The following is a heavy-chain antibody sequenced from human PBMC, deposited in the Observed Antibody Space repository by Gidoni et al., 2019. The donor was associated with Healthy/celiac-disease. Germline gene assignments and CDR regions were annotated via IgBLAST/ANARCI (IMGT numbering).Heavy chain of an antibody. CDR3: EVKWYYDSSGYSRGFN. CDR1: GVTFSSYS. J-gene: IGHJ4*02. V-gene: IGHV3-48*01. CDR2: MSSSSSTI. D-gene: IGHD3-22*01. Sequence: EVQLLESGGGLVQPEVSLRLSCAASGVTFSSYSMNWVRQAPGKGLAWVSYMSSSSSTIYYADSVKGRFTISRDNAKNSLYLQMNSLRAEDTAVYYCEVKWYYDSSGYSRGFNWGQGTLVTVSS.